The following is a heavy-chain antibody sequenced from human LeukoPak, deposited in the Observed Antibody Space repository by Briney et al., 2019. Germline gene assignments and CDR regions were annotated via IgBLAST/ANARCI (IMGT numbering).Heavy chain of an antibody. CDR1: GDSIGRINYY. Sequence: SETLPLTCTISGDSIGRINYYWGWIRQPPGKGLEWIVSMSYSGHTYYNPSLKSRVTMSVDTSKNQFSLKLSSVTAADTAVYYCARIRWDMVRGAPGYMDVWGKGTTVTISS. J-gene: IGHJ6*03. CDR3: ARIRWDMVRGAPGYMDV. V-gene: IGHV4-39*07. CDR2: MSYSGHT. D-gene: IGHD3-10*01.